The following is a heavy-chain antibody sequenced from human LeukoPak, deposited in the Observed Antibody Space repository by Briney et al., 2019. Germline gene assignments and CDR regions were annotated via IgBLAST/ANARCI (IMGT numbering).Heavy chain of an antibody. CDR3: AKEGGAATNYGMDV. CDR2: ISYDGSNK. CDR1: GFTFSTYA. Sequence: GGSLRLSCSASGFTFSTYAMHWVRQAPGKGLEWVAGISYDGSNKYYADSVKGRFTISRDNSKNTLHLQMNSLRVEDTAVYYCAKEGGAATNYGMDVWGQGTTVTVSS. D-gene: IGHD1-26*01. V-gene: IGHV3-30*04. J-gene: IGHJ6*02.